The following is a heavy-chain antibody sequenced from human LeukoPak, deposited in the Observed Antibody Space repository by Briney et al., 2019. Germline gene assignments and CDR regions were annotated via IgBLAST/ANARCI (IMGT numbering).Heavy chain of an antibody. V-gene: IGHV3-33*01. Sequence: PGGSLRLSCAAPGYMFSNYGMHWVRQAPGKGLEWVAVKWYEGSNEYYADSVKGRFTISRDNSKNTLYLKMNSLRPEDTAVYYCARALRDYYDGSGYYDYWGQGTLVTVSS. J-gene: IGHJ4*02. CDR1: GYMFSNYG. CDR2: KWYEGSNE. CDR3: ARALRDYYDGSGYYDY. D-gene: IGHD3-22*01.